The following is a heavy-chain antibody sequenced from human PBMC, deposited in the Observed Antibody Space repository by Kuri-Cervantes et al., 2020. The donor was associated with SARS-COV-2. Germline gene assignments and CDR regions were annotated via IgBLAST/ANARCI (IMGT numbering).Heavy chain of an antibody. J-gene: IGHJ4*02. CDR2: IYSGGST. D-gene: IGHD5-12*01. CDR1: GFTVSSNY. CDR3: ARDYVDIVATIKGGFYFDY. Sequence: GESLKISCAASGFTVSSNYMSWVRQAPGKGLEWVSVIYSGGSTYYADSVKGRFTISRDNSKNTLYLQMNSLRAEDTAVYYCARDYVDIVATIKGGFYFDYWGQGTLVTVSS. V-gene: IGHV3-53*01.